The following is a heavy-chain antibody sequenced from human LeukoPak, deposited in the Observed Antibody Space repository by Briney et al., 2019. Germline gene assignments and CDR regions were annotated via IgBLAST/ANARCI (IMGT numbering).Heavy chain of an antibody. Sequence: ASVKVSCKASGGTFSSYAITWVRQAPGQGLEWIGWISGYNGNTNYAQMLQGRVSMTTDTSTSTVYMELRSLRSDDAAVYYCARSQSSSWHSGLNWFDPWGQGTLVTVSS. D-gene: IGHD6-13*01. CDR1: GGTFSSYA. CDR2: ISGYNGNT. J-gene: IGHJ5*02. CDR3: ARSQSSSWHSGLNWFDP. V-gene: IGHV1-18*01.